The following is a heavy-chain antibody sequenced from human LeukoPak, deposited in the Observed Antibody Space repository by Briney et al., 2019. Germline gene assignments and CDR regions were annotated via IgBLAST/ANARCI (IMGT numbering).Heavy chain of an antibody. D-gene: IGHD3-22*01. Sequence: GGSLKLSCAASGFTFSGSAMHWVRQASGKGLEWVGRIRSKANSYATAYAASVKGRFTISRDDSKNTAYLQMNSLKTEDTAVYYCTRRPYDYYDSSGDAFDIWGQGTMATVSS. J-gene: IGHJ3*02. CDR3: TRRPYDYYDSSGDAFDI. V-gene: IGHV3-73*01. CDR2: IRSKANSYAT. CDR1: GFTFSGSA.